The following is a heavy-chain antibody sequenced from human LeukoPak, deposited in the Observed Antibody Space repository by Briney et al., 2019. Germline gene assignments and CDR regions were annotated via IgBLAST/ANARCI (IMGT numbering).Heavy chain of an antibody. V-gene: IGHV3-23*01. CDR3: ARGATYYFDY. Sequence: GGSLRLSCAASGFSFTSYAMNWVRQAPGKGLEWVSAISGSGRSIYSADSVRGRFTTSRDNSKNILYLQMNSLRAEDTAVYYCARGATYYFDYWGQGTLVTVSS. CDR1: GFSFTSYA. J-gene: IGHJ4*02. CDR2: ISGSGRSI.